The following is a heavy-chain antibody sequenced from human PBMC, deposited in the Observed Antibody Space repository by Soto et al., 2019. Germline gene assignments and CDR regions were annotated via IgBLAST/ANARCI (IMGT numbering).Heavy chain of an antibody. CDR1: GGSISSYY. Sequence: QVQLQESGPGLVKPSETLSLTCTVSGGSISSYYWSWIRQPPGKGLEWIGYIYYSGSTNYNPSLKRRVTISVDTSKNQFSLKLSSVTAADTAVYYCARDSYYDSSGTYSGFDYWGQGTLVTVSS. CDR3: ARDSYYDSSGTYSGFDY. CDR2: IYYSGST. J-gene: IGHJ4*02. D-gene: IGHD3-22*01. V-gene: IGHV4-59*01.